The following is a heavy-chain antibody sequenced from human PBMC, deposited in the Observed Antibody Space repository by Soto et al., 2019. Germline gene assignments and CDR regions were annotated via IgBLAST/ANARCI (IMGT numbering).Heavy chain of an antibody. Sequence: SETLSLTCAVSGGSFSHYYWSWIRQPPGRGLQWIGEINHTGSTNYSPSLMSRVTISIDTSKNQFSLKLNSVTAADTAVYYCAAGLRSRWGAKNWCDPWGQGTLVTVSS. CDR3: AAGLRSRWGAKNWCDP. J-gene: IGHJ5*02. CDR1: GGSFSHYY. V-gene: IGHV4-34*01. CDR2: INHTGST. D-gene: IGHD3-16*01.